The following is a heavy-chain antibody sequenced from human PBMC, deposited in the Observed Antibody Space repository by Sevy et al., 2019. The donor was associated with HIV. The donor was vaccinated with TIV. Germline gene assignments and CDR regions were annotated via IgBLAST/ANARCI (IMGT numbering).Heavy chain of an antibody. V-gene: IGHV4-59*01. CDR2: IYYSGST. CDR1: GGSISSYY. J-gene: IGHJ6*03. D-gene: IGHD3-9*01. CDR3: ARVTGYYYYYMDV. Sequence: SETLSLTCTVSGGSISSYYWSWIRQPPGKGMEWIGYIYYSGSTNYNPSLKSRVTISVDTSKNQFSLKLSSVTAADTAAYYCARVTGYYYYYMDVWGKGTTVTVSS.